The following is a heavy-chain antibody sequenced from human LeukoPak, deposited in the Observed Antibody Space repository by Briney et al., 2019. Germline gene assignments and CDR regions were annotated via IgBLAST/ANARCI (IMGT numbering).Heavy chain of an antibody. Sequence: GGSLRLSCAASGFTFSSYSMNWVRQAPGKGLEWVSSISSSSSYIYYADSVKGRFTISRDNAKNSLYLQMNSLRAEDTAVYYCARDLRDGYYDYWGQGTLVTVSS. V-gene: IGHV3-21*01. D-gene: IGHD5-24*01. CDR1: GFTFSSYS. J-gene: IGHJ4*02. CDR3: ARDLRDGYYDY. CDR2: ISSSSSYI.